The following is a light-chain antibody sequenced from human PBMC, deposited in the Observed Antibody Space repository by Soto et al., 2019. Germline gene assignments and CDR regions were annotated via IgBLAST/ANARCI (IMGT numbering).Light chain of an antibody. CDR2: KAS. J-gene: IGKJ5*01. Sequence: DIQMTQSPATLSASVGDRVTITCRASQSIGSWLAWYQKKPAKAXNLLIYKASSLERGVPSRFSGSGSGTEFTVTISSLQPEDFAAYYCQQFNNWPPITFGQGTRLEIK. CDR1: QSIGSW. V-gene: IGKV1-5*03. CDR3: QQFNNWPPIT.